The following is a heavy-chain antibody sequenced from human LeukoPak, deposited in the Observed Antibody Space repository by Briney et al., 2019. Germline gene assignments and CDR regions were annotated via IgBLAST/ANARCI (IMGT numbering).Heavy chain of an antibody. D-gene: IGHD4-17*01. Sequence: GGSLRLSCAASGFTFDDYAMHWVRQAPGKGLEWVSGISWNSGSIGYADSVKGRFTISRDNAKNSLYLQMNSLRAEDTALYYCAKGYGGYANYYGMDVWGQGTTVTVSS. CDR3: AKGYGGYANYYGMDV. V-gene: IGHV3-9*01. J-gene: IGHJ6*02. CDR2: ISWNSGSI. CDR1: GFTFDDYA.